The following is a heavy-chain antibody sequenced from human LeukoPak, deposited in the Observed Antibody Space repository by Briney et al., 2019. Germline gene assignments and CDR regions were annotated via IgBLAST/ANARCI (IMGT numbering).Heavy chain of an antibody. CDR3: AREEVGYGDYVGDY. V-gene: IGHV3-30-3*01. J-gene: IGHJ4*02. CDR2: ISYDGSNK. CDR1: GFTFSSYA. D-gene: IGHD4-17*01. Sequence: GRSLRLSCAASGFTFSSYAMHWVRQAPGKGLEWVAVISYDGSNKYYADSVKGRFTISRDNSKNTLYLQMNSLRAEDTAVYYCAREEVGYGDYVGDYWGQGTLVTVSS.